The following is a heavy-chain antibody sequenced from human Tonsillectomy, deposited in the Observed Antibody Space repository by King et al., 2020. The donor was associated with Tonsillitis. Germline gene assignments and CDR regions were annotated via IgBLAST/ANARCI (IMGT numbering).Heavy chain of an antibody. CDR1: GFTFSSYG. V-gene: IGHV3-30*18. CDR2: ISYDGSNK. Sequence: LVESGGGVVQPGRSLRLSCAASGFTFSSYGMHWVRQAPGKGLEWVAVISYDGSNKYYADSVKGRFTISRDNSKNTLYLQMNSLRAEDTAVYYCAKAYYDILTGYYFDYWGQGTLVTVSS. D-gene: IGHD3-9*01. CDR3: AKAYYDILTGYYFDY. J-gene: IGHJ4*02.